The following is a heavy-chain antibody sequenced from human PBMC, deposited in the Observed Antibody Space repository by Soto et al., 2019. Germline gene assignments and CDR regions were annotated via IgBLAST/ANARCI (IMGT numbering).Heavy chain of an antibody. J-gene: IGHJ6*02. D-gene: IGHD3-10*01. Sequence: ASVKVSCKASGGTFSSYAISWVRQAPGQGLEWMGGIIPIFGTANYAQKFQGRVTITADESTSTAYMELSSLRSEDTAVYYCATRMVRGVIGGMDVWGQGTTVTVSS. CDR1: GGTFSSYA. CDR2: IIPIFGTA. V-gene: IGHV1-69*13. CDR3: ATRMVRGVIGGMDV.